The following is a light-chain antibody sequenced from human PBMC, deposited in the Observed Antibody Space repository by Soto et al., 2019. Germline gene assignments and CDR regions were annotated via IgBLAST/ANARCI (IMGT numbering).Light chain of an antibody. J-gene: IGKJ5*01. CDR2: DAS. V-gene: IGKV3-11*01. CDR3: QRGDT. Sequence: EIVLTQSPATRSLSPGERATLSCRASQSVSSNLAWYQQKPGQAPRLLIYDASNRATGIPARFSGSGSGTDFTLTISRLEPEDFAVYYCQRGDTFGQGTRLEIK. CDR1: QSVSSN.